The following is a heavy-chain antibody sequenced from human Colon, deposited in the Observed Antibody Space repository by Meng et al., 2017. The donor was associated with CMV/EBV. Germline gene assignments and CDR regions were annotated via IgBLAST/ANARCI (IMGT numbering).Heavy chain of an antibody. D-gene: IGHD3-22*01. CDR1: FTFSSSD. CDR2: ISATGTST. V-gene: IGHV3-23*01. CDR3: AKDGYDTSGSYTYYYDY. J-gene: IGHJ4*02. Sequence: FTFSSSDMSWVRQAPGQGLEWVSSISATGTSTFYAESLKGRFTISRDNSKKTMLLQMNSLRAEDTAVYYCAKDGYDTSGSYTYYYDYWGQGTLVTVSS.